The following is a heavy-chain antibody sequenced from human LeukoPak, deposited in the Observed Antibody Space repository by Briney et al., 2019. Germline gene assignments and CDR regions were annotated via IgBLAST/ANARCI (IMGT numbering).Heavy chain of an antibody. Sequence: HPGGSLRLSCSASGFTFSTYGLHWVRQAPGKGLQFVSTISFNGIDTYYANSVKGRFTISRDNSKNTLYLQMSSLRPEDTAVYYCVKDRSNTGTYPWRFVYWGQGTLVTVSS. J-gene: IGHJ4*02. CDR1: GFTFSTYG. CDR2: ISFNGIDT. V-gene: IGHV3-64D*06. CDR3: VKDRSNTGTYPWRFVY. D-gene: IGHD1-26*01.